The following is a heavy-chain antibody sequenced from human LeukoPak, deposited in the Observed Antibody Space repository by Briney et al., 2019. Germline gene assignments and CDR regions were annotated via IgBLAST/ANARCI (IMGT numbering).Heavy chain of an antibody. CDR1: AGSITSFY. J-gene: IGHJ3*02. CDR3: ARRTSNGWPSENAFDI. CDR2: IFYTGST. Sequence: SETLSLTCSVSAGSITSFYWSWIRQRPGTGLEWIGYIFYTGSTNYNPSLKSRVTISLDKSKNQFFLKLSSVTAADTAMYYCARRTSNGWPSENAFDIWGQGTMVTVSS. D-gene: IGHD6-19*01. V-gene: IGHV4-59*01.